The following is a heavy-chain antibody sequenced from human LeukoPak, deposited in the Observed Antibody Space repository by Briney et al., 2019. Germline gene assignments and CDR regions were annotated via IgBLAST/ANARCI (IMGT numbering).Heavy chain of an antibody. V-gene: IGHV3-66*02. CDR2: IYSGGST. Sequence: PGGSLRLSCAASGFTVSSNYMSWVRQAPGKGLEWVSLIYSGGSTYYADSVKGRFTISRDNSKNTLYLQMNSLRAEDTAVYYCARLQNWGQYHFDYWGQGTLVTVSS. J-gene: IGHJ4*02. D-gene: IGHD7-27*01. CDR1: GFTVSSNY. CDR3: ARLQNWGQYHFDY.